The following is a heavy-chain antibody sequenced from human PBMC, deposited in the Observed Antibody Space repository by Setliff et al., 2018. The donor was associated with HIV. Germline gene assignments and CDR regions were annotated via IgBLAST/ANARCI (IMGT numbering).Heavy chain of an antibody. CDR3: ARDRREMTTVTTGVFDI. Sequence: ASVKVSCKASGYTLGGNYMHWVRQAPGQGLEWMGWIDPNSGGTNYAQKFEGRVTMTRDTTVNTVYIEVSSLRSDDTAVYYCARDRREMTTVTTGVFDIWGQGTMVTVSS. CDR2: IDPNSGGT. V-gene: IGHV1-2*02. D-gene: IGHD4-17*01. J-gene: IGHJ3*02. CDR1: GYTLGGNY.